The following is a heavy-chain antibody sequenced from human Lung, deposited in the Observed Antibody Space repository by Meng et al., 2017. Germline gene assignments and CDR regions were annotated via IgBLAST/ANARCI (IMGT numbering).Heavy chain of an antibody. Sequence: ESLKISCAASGFTFRSYNMHWVRQTPGEGLVWVSRINTDASSTTYADSVKGRFTISRDDAKNTVYLQMNSLRAEDTAVYYCARDADWVIFDHWGQGALVTVSS. CDR3: ARDADWVIFDH. CDR1: GFTFRSYN. CDR2: INTDASST. V-gene: IGHV3-74*03. J-gene: IGHJ4*02. D-gene: IGHD3-9*01.